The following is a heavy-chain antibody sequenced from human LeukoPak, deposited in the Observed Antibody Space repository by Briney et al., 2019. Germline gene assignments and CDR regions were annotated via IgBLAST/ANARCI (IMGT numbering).Heavy chain of an antibody. CDR1: GGSISSSSYY. CDR3: ARQVKVWSPTFDY. J-gene: IGHJ4*02. V-gene: IGHV4-39*07. Sequence: PSETLSLTCTVSGGSISSSSYYWGWIRQPPGKGLEWIGSIYYSGSTYYNPSLKSRVTISVDTSKNQFSLKLSSVTAADTAVYYCARQVKVWSPTFDYWGQGTLVTVSS. D-gene: IGHD3-3*01. CDR2: IYYSGST.